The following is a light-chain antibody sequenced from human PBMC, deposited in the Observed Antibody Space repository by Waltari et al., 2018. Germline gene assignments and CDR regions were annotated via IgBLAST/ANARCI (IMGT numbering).Light chain of an antibody. CDR1: TSNIGAGQD. CDR2: GNN. V-gene: IGLV1-40*01. CDR3: ATWDDSPTGRWV. Sequence: QSVLTQPPSVSGTPGQRVTISCSGSTSNIGAGQDVHRYQHLPGTAPKPLIYGNNNRPSGVPDRFSGSKSGTSASLAISGLQSEDEGDYYCATWDDSPTGRWVFGGGTRVTVL. J-gene: IGLJ3*02.